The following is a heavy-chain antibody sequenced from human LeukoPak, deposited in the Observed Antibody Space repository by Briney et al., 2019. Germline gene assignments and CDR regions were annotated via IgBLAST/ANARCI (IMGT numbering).Heavy chain of an antibody. CDR2: ISSSSSTI. CDR3: ARTYYYDSTGY. D-gene: IGHD3-22*01. CDR1: GFTFSSYS. J-gene: IGHJ4*02. V-gene: IGHV3-48*01. Sequence: PGGSLRLSCAASGFTFSSYSMNWVRQAPGKGLEWVSYISSSSSTIYYADSVKGRFSISRDNAKNSLYLQMNSLRAEDTAVYYCARTYYYDSTGYWGQGTLVTVSS.